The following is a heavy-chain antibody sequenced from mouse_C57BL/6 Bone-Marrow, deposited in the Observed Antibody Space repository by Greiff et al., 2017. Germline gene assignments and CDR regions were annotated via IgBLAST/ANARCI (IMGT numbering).Heavy chain of an antibody. V-gene: IGHV1-50*01. J-gene: IGHJ3*01. CDR1: GYTFTSYW. Sequence: VQLQQPGAELVKPGASVKLSCKASGYTFTSYWMQWVKQRPGQGLEWIGEIGPSGSYTNYNQKFKGKVTLTVDTASSTAYMQLSSLTSEDSAVYYCARRVTTVVEGGFAYWGQGTLVTVSA. CDR3: ARRVTTVVEGGFAY. D-gene: IGHD1-1*01. CDR2: IGPSGSYT.